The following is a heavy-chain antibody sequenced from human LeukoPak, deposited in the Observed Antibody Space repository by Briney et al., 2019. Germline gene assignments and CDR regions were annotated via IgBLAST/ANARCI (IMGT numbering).Heavy chain of an antibody. CDR3: ARGYSSSWRNYFDY. V-gene: IGHV3-48*04. CDR1: GFTFSSYT. CDR2: ISSSSSTI. D-gene: IGHD6-13*01. J-gene: IGHJ4*02. Sequence: PGGSLRLSCVASGFTFSSYTMNWVRQAPGRGLEWVSYISSSSSTIYYADSVKGRFTISRDNAKNSLYLQMNSLRAEDTAVYYCARGYSSSWRNYFDYWGQGTLVTVSS.